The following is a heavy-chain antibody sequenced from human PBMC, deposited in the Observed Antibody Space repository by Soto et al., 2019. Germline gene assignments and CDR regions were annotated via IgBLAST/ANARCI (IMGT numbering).Heavy chain of an antibody. J-gene: IGHJ6*02. CDR1: GDTFSTYT. V-gene: IGHV1-69*12. CDR3: AREGLVLVPSTETSDYYSYAMDV. Sequence: QVQLVQSGAEVKKPGSSVKVSCKAPGDTFSTYTITWVRQAPGQGLEWMGGITPRSATSNYAQKFQGRVTITADESTRTAVMELSSPTSEDTAVYYCAREGLVLVPSTETSDYYSYAMDVWGQGTTVTVSS. CDR2: ITPRSATS. D-gene: IGHD2-2*01.